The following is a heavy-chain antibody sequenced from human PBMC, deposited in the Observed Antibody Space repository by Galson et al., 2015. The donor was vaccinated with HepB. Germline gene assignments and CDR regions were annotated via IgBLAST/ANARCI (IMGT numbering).Heavy chain of an antibody. CDR1: GYSFPSHW. J-gene: IGHJ3*02. V-gene: IGHV5-51*01. Sequence: QSGAEVKKSGESLKISCKASGYSFPSHWIGWVRQVPGKGLEWMGIIYPGDSHTRYSPSFQGHVTISADKAISTAYLQWSSLRASDTAMYYCARRYCTGGTCYPGAFEIWGQGTMVTVSS. D-gene: IGHD2-15*01. CDR3: ARRYCTGGTCYPGAFEI. CDR2: IYPGDSHT.